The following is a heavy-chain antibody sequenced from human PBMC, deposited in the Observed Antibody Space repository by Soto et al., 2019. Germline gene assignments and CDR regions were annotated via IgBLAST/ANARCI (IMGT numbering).Heavy chain of an antibody. J-gene: IGHJ6*02. D-gene: IGHD2-2*01. CDR1: GGTFSSYA. Sequence: ASVKVSCKASGGTFSSYAISWVRQAPGQGLEWMGGIIPIFGTANYAQKFQGRVTITADKSTSTAYMELSSLRSEDTAVYYCASRPIVVVPAANSYYYYGMDVWGQGTTVTVSS. V-gene: IGHV1-69*06. CDR3: ASRPIVVVPAANSYYYYGMDV. CDR2: IIPIFGTA.